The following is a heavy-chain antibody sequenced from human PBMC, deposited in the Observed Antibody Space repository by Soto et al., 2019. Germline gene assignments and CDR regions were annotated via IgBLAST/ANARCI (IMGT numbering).Heavy chain of an antibody. CDR1: GGSISSYY. V-gene: IGHV4-59*01. CDR3: ARVPFVGYFDWLDP. CDR2: MHHTQGT. J-gene: IGHJ5*02. D-gene: IGHD3-9*01. Sequence: SETLSLTCTVSGGSISSYYWTWIRQPPGGGLEWIGYMHHTQGTNDNPSLRGRVHMSIDTSMNQFSLRLTSVTAADTAVYYCARVPFVGYFDWLDPWGHGTLVTVSS.